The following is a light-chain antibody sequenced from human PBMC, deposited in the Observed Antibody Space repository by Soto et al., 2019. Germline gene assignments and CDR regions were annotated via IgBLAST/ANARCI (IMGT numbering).Light chain of an antibody. CDR2: DAS. CDR1: QTISSG. CDR3: QQYKSYKT. Sequence: DIPMTQSPSTLSASVGDRVTITCRASQTISSGLAWHQQKPGKAPKVLIYDASTLESGVPSRFSGSGSGTEFTLTISSLQPDDFATYYCQQYKSYKTFGQGTKGEIK. J-gene: IGKJ1*01. V-gene: IGKV1-5*01.